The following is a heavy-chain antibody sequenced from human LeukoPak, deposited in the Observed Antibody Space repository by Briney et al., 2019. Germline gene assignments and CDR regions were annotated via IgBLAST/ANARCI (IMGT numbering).Heavy chain of an antibody. J-gene: IGHJ1*01. V-gene: IGHV1-2*02. CDR1: GYTFTGYY. Sequence: GASVKVSCKASGYTFTGYYMHWVRQAPGQGLEWMGWINPNSGGTNYAQQFQGRVIMTRDTSISTAYMELSRLRSDDTALYYCARGSSGWYVYFQQWGQGTLVTVSS. CDR2: INPNSGGT. D-gene: IGHD6-19*01. CDR3: ARGSSGWYVYFQQ.